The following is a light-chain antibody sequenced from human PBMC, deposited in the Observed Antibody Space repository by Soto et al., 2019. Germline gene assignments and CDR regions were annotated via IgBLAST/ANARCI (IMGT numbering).Light chain of an antibody. CDR1: KSDIGVYDF. V-gene: IGLV2-8*01. Sequence: QSALTQPPSASGSPGQSVTISCTGTKSDIGVYDFVSWYQQHPGKAPRLIIYEVVQRPSGVPDRFSGSKSGNTASLTVSGLQAADEADYFCKSYAGSNTYGFGSGTKVTVL. CDR2: EVV. J-gene: IGLJ1*01. CDR3: KSYAGSNTYG.